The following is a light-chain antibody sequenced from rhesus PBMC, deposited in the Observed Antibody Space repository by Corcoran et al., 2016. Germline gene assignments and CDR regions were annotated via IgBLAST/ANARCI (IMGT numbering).Light chain of an antibody. J-gene: IGKJ1*01. CDR2: DAS. CDR3: QQYDGLPWT. V-gene: IGKV1-33*02. Sequence: DIQMTQSPSSLSASVGDRVTITCQASQDIRNDLAWYQQSPGKVPKILVYDASILPPGVPPRFSGSGSGTFFTLTINSLQPEEFATYYCQQYDGLPWTFGQGTKVEIK. CDR1: QDIRND.